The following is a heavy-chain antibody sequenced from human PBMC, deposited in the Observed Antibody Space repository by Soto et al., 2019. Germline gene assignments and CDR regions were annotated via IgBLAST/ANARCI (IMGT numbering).Heavy chain of an antibody. V-gene: IGHV4-39*01. Sequence: SETLSLTCTVSGGSISSSGSYWGWIRQPPGKGLEWIGTVSYSGSTYYNPSFNSRVAISLDTSKNQFSLNLGSVTAIDTALYYCTRRYSYGSGKYAVDVWGHGTTVTVSS. CDR1: GGSISSSGSY. D-gene: IGHD3-10*01. CDR3: TRRYSYGSGKYAVDV. CDR2: VSYSGST. J-gene: IGHJ6*02.